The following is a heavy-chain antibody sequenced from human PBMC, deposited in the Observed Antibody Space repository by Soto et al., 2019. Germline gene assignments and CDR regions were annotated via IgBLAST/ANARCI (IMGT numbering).Heavy chain of an antibody. D-gene: IGHD2-21*01. CDR1: GITFTSYW. V-gene: IGHV3-7*01. J-gene: IGHJ6*04. CDR2: IKTDGSER. CDR3: ASRFHGSRTRADPACV. Sequence: HPGGSLRLSCTASGITFTSYWMSWVRRAPGKGLEWVANIKTDGSERYYVDSVKGRFTISRDNAKNTLYLKMNSLRAEDRAVYYCASRFHGSRTRADPACVWGEATAATVSS.